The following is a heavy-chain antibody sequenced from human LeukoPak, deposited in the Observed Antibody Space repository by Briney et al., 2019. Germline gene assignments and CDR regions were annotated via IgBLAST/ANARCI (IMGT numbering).Heavy chain of an antibody. D-gene: IGHD2-2*01. CDR2: INHSGST. CDR1: GGSISSGDYY. Sequence: TSQTLSLTCTVSGGSISSGDYYWSWIRQPPGKGLEWIGEINHSGSTNYNPSLKSRVTISVDTSKNQFSLKLSSVTAADTAVYYCARGGYWGYQPKALLVWGQGTLVTVSS. CDR3: ARGGYWGYQPKALLV. V-gene: IGHV4-30-4*01. J-gene: IGHJ4*02.